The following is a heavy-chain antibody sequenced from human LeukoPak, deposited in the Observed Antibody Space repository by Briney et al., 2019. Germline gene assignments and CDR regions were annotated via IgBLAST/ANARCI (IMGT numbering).Heavy chain of an antibody. V-gene: IGHV1-24*01. CDR2: FDPEDGET. Sequence: ASVKDSCKVSGYTLTELSMHWVRQARGKGLEGMGGFDPEDGETIYAQKFQGRVTMTEDTSTDTAYMELSSLRSEDTAVYYCETRVYYYGSGSYHFVYWGQGTLVTVSS. D-gene: IGHD3-10*01. CDR1: GYTLTELS. J-gene: IGHJ4*02. CDR3: ETRVYYYGSGSYHFVY.